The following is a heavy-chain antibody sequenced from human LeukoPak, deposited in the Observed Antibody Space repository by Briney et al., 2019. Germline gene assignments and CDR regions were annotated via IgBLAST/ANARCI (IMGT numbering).Heavy chain of an antibody. D-gene: IGHD3-3*01. CDR1: GXXFSSYA. J-gene: IGHJ4*02. CDR3: ADYGVSGVRNNFY. V-gene: IGHV3-23*01. CDR2: ISVARIT. Sequence: QSGGCLRLSCAASGXXFSSYAMSWVRQPPGKRLELVSTISVARITFYAASVKGRFTISRDNSRNTVYLQMTSLRADDTAVYYCADYGVSGVRNNFYWGLGPLVTVSS.